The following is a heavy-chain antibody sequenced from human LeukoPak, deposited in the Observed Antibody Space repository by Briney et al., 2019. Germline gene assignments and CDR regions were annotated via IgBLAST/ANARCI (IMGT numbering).Heavy chain of an antibody. D-gene: IGHD3-3*01. Sequence: GSLRLSCAASGFTFSSYGLNWVRQAPGKGLEWVSYISSSGSTEYYADSVKGRFTISRDNAKNSLYLQMNSLRAEDTAVYYCARDRSGDDGFWSVYYTNCFDPWGQGTLVTVSS. CDR2: ISSSGSTE. CDR1: GFTFSSYG. CDR3: ARDRSGDDGFWSVYYTNCFDP. V-gene: IGHV3-48*01. J-gene: IGHJ5*02.